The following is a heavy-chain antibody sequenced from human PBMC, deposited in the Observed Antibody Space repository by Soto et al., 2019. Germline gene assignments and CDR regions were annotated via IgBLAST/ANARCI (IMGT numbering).Heavy chain of an antibody. V-gene: IGHV1-8*02. D-gene: IGHD2-8*01. CDR1: GYTFTGYY. CDR3: AREVSYWFDP. CDR2: MNPNSGNT. J-gene: IGHJ5*02. Sequence: GASVKVSCKASGYTFTGYYMHWVRQAPGQGLEWMGWMNPNSGNTGYAQKFQGRVTMTRNTSISTAYMELSSLRSEDTAVYYCAREVSYWFDPWGQGTLVTVSS.